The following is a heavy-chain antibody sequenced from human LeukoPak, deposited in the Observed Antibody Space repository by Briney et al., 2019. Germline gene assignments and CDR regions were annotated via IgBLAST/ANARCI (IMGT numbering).Heavy chain of an antibody. CDR3: ARVTGQFYFYYYMDV. CDR2: ISYSGST. D-gene: IGHD7-27*01. V-gene: IGHV4-39*07. CDR1: GGSISSDNYY. Sequence: SETLSLTCTVSGGSISSDNYYWGWIRQSPGKGLEWIGSISYSGSTYYNPSLKSRVTISEDTSNNQFSLKLSSVTAADTAVYYCARVTGQFYFYYYMDVWGKGTTVTVSS. J-gene: IGHJ6*03.